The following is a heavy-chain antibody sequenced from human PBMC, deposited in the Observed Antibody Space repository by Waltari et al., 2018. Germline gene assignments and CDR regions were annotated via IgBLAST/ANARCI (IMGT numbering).Heavy chain of an antibody. CDR1: GGSISSHY. J-gene: IGHJ5*02. CDR3: ARDGFVPASHWFDP. V-gene: IGHV4-59*11. D-gene: IGHD3-10*01. CDR2: IYYSGST. Sequence: QVQLQESGPGLVKPSETLSLTCTVSGGSISSHYWSWIRQPPGKGLEWIGYIYYSGSTNYNPSLKSRVTISVDTSKNQFSLKLSSVTAADTAVYYCARDGFVPASHWFDPWGQGTLVTVSS.